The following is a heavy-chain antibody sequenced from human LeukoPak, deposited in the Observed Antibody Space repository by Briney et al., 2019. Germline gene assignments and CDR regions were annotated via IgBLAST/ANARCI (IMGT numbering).Heavy chain of an antibody. CDR1: GFTFSRYW. CDR2: INTDGSRT. V-gene: IGHV3-74*01. CDR3: ARVASGSYNWFDP. D-gene: IGHD3-10*01. Sequence: GGSLRLSCAASGFTFSRYWMHWVRQAPKKGLVWVSRINTDGSRTTYADSVKGRFTISRDNAKNTVYLQMNSLRAEDTAVYYCARVASGSYNWFDPWGQGTLVTVSS. J-gene: IGHJ5*02.